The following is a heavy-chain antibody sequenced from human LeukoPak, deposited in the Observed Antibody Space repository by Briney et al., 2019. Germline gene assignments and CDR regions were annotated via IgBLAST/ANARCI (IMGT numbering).Heavy chain of an antibody. CDR1: GFTVSSNY. CDR2: IYSGGNT. Sequence: GGSLRLSCAASGFTVSSNYMSWVRQAPGKGLEWVSVIYSGGNTYYADSVKGRFTISRDNAKNSVSLYMNSLRAEDSAVYYCARPGITAFDIWGQGTMVTVSS. D-gene: IGHD3-10*01. CDR3: ARPGITAFDI. V-gene: IGHV3-53*01. J-gene: IGHJ3*02.